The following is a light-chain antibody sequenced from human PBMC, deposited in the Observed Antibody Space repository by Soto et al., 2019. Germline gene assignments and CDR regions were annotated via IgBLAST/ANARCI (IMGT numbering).Light chain of an antibody. CDR2: GAS. J-gene: IGKJ1*01. Sequence: EIVLTQSPATLSVSPGERVTLSCRASQSVDINFAWYQQKPGQAPRLLIYGASTRATDMPGKFSGRGSGTEFTLTISSLQSEDYGVYYCQQYRTWPRTFGQGTKV. CDR3: QQYRTWPRT. CDR1: QSVDIN. V-gene: IGKV3-15*01.